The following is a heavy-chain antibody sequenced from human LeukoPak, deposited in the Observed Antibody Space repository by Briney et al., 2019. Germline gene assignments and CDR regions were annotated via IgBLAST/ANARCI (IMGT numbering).Heavy chain of an antibody. D-gene: IGHD3-22*01. Sequence: GASVKVSCKASIYTFTTYDIHWVRQATGQGLEWMGWMNPNSGNTGYAQKFQGRVTMTRNTSISTAYMELSSLRSEDTAVDYCARGEAWHYDSSGYYSDAFDIWGQGTMVTVSS. CDR1: IYTFTTYD. CDR3: ARGEAWHYDSSGYYSDAFDI. CDR2: MNPNSGNT. J-gene: IGHJ3*02. V-gene: IGHV1-8*02.